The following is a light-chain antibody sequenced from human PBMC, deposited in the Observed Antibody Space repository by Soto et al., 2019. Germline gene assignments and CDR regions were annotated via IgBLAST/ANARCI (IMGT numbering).Light chain of an antibody. J-gene: IGLJ3*02. CDR1: SSNIGTNY. V-gene: IGLV1-47*01. Sequence: QSVLTQPPSVSAAPGQRVTISCSGSSSNIGTNYVYWYQHLPGTAPKLLIYRNNQRPSGVPDRFSGSKSGTSASLAISGLRSEDEADYYCATWDANLSGLFGGGTKLTVL. CDR3: ATWDANLSGL. CDR2: RNN.